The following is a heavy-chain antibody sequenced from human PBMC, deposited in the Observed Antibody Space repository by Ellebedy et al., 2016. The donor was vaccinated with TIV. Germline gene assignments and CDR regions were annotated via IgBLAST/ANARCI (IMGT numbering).Heavy chain of an antibody. CDR1: GIIVSDYF. CDR2: LYPDAQT. D-gene: IGHD2-21*01. Sequence: GESLKISCEASGIIVSDYFMNWVRQAPGKGLEWVSVLYPDAQTNYTDSVNGRFIVSRDSSKNTLYLQMNSLTAEDTAVYDCARDPGGGGDFGDNWFDPWGQGTLVTVSS. V-gene: IGHV3-66*01. CDR3: ARDPGGGGDFGDNWFDP. J-gene: IGHJ5*02.